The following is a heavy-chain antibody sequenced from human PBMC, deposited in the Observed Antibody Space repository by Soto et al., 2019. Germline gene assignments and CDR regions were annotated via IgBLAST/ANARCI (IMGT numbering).Heavy chain of an antibody. CDR3: ARGSLTIFGVVLRYYGMDV. V-gene: IGHV3-48*02. Sequence: GGSLRLSCAASGFTFSSYSMNWVRQAPGKGLEWVSYISSSSSTIYYADSVKGRFTISRDNAKNSLYLQMNSLRDEDTAVYYCARGSLTIFGVVLRYYGMDVWGQGTTVTVSS. CDR2: ISSSSSTI. J-gene: IGHJ6*02. D-gene: IGHD3-3*01. CDR1: GFTFSSYS.